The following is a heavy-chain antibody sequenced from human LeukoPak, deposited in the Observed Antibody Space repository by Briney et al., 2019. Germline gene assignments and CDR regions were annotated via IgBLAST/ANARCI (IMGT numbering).Heavy chain of an antibody. D-gene: IGHD6-19*01. Sequence: KPSQTLSLTCTVSGGSISSGGYYWSWIRPHPGKGLEWVGYIYYSGSTYYNPSLKSRVTISVDTSKNQFSLKLSSVTAADTAVYYCARSSVAGTLGFDYWGQGTLVTVSS. CDR3: ARSSVAGTLGFDY. J-gene: IGHJ4*02. CDR2: IYYSGST. V-gene: IGHV4-31*03. CDR1: GGSISSGGYY.